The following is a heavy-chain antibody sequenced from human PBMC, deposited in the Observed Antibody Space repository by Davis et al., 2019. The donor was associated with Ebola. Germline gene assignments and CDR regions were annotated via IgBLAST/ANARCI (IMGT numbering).Heavy chain of an antibody. Sequence: AASVKVSCKASGYTFTSYGISWVRQAPGQGLEWMGWISAYNGNTNYAQKLQGRVTMTTDTSTSTAYMELRSLRSDDTAVYYCARDQDSSSWYAPGFYYYGMDVWGKGTTVTVSS. CDR1: GYTFTSYG. D-gene: IGHD6-13*01. CDR2: ISAYNGNT. J-gene: IGHJ6*04. V-gene: IGHV1-18*01. CDR3: ARDQDSSSWYAPGFYYYGMDV.